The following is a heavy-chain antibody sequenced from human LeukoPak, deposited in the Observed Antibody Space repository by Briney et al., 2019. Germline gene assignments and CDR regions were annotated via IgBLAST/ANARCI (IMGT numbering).Heavy chain of an antibody. D-gene: IGHD3-16*01. CDR2: INSDGSST. V-gene: IGHV3-74*01. Sequence: RGGSLRLSCAASGVTFSGSAMHCGRGASGKGLVWVARINSDGSSTNYGDSVKGRFTISRDNAKNTLYLQMNSLRAEDTAVYYCARLTPPFDYWGQGTLVTVSS. CDR1: GVTFSGSA. J-gene: IGHJ4*02. CDR3: ARLTPPFDY.